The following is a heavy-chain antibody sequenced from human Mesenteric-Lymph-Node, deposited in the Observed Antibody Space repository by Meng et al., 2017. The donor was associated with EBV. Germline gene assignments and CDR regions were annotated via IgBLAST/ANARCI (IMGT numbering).Heavy chain of an antibody. J-gene: IGHJ4*02. V-gene: IGHV1-18*01. CDR1: GYNFSTYG. D-gene: IGHD3-16*01. CDR3: ARDGGAGGAKGY. Sequence: HVVQCRDEVKKPGASVKVSCKASGYNFSTYGLSWVRQSPGQGLEWIGWISGHYGNTNYAQKFQGRVTVTTDRATSTAYMELWRLRYDDTAVYYCARDGGAGGAKGYWGQGTLVTVSS. CDR2: ISGHYGNT.